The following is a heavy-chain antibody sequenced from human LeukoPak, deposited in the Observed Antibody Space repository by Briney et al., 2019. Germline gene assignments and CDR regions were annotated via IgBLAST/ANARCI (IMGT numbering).Heavy chain of an antibody. Sequence: KPSETLSLTCAVYGGCFSCYYGSWIRQPPGKGLEWIGEINHSGSTNYNPSLKSRVTISVDTSKNQFSLKLTSLTAADTAVYSGARRVDTGYFHYWGQGTLVTVSS. J-gene: IGHJ4*02. CDR2: INHSGST. D-gene: IGHD5-18*01. CDR1: GGCFSCYY. V-gene: IGHV4-34*01. CDR3: ARRVDTGYFHY.